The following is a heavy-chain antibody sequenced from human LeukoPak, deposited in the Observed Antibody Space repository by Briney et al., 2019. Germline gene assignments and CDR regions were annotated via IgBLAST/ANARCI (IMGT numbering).Heavy chain of an antibody. CDR1: GGSISSSNW. Sequence: SGTLSLTCAVSGGSISSSNWWSWVRQPPGKGLEWIGEIYHSGSTNYNPSLKSRVTISVDTSKNQFSLKLSSVTAADTAVYYCATIMVRGVDYWGQGTLVTVSS. V-gene: IGHV4-4*02. CDR2: IYHSGST. D-gene: IGHD3-10*01. CDR3: ATIMVRGVDY. J-gene: IGHJ4*02.